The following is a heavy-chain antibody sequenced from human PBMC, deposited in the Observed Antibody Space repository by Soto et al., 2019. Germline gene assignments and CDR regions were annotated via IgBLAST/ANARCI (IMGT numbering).Heavy chain of an antibody. CDR2: LGGSGGNT. Sequence: GGSLRPSCVASGFTFRNYAMSWVRQAPGRGLEWVSDLGGSGGNTYYADSVKGRFTIFRDNSKNTLYLQMNSLTAEDTAIYYCAKGSGWVDYWGQGTPVTISS. V-gene: IGHV3-23*01. D-gene: IGHD6-19*01. J-gene: IGHJ4*02. CDR3: AKGSGWVDY. CDR1: GFTFRNYA.